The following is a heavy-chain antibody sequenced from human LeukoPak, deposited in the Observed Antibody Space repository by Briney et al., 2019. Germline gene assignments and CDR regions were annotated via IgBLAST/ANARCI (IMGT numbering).Heavy chain of an antibody. V-gene: IGHV1-18*04. J-gene: IGHJ5*02. CDR2: ISAYNGNT. Sequence: ASVKVSCKASGYTFTSYDITWVRQAPGQGLEWMGWISAYNGNTNYAQKLQGRVTMTTDTSTSTAYMEPRSLRSDDTAVYYCARDTSGMITFGGETFDPWGQGTLVTVSS. CDR1: GYTFTSYD. D-gene: IGHD3-16*01. CDR3: ARDTSGMITFGGETFDP.